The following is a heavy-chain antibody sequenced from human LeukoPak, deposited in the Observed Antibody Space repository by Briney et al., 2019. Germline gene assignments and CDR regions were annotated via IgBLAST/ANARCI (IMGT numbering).Heavy chain of an antibody. D-gene: IGHD3-16*01. Sequence: GGSLRLSCAASGFTFSSYWMHWVRQGPGKGLVWVSRINSDGSITTYADSVKGRFAISRDNAKNTLYLQMNSLRAEDTAVYYCAGRSIMITFGGVNPTSWFDPWGQGTLVTVSS. CDR3: AGRSIMITFGGVNPTSWFDP. CDR2: INSDGSIT. V-gene: IGHV3-74*01. J-gene: IGHJ5*02. CDR1: GFTFSSYW.